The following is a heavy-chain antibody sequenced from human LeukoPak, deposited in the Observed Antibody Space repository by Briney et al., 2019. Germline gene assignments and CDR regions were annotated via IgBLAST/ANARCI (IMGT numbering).Heavy chain of an antibody. V-gene: IGHV3-7*01. CDR2: MKEEGGNI. CDR1: GFTFSTEW. Sequence: PGGSLRLSCAASGFTFSTEWMGWVRQAPGKGLEWVATMKEEGGNIYYVDSVRGRFTISRDNAKNSLFLQMNSLRADDTAVYYCTRGGCSGWCHDYWGQGTLVTVSS. CDR3: TRGGCSGWCHDY. D-gene: IGHD6-19*01. J-gene: IGHJ4*02.